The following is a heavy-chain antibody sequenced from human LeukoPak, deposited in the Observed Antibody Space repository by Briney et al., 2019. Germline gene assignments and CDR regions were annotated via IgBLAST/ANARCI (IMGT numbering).Heavy chain of an antibody. J-gene: IGHJ4*02. Sequence: SDTLSLTCTVSGGSISSSSYYWGWIRQPPGKGLEWIGSIYYSGSTYYNPSPKSRVAISVDSSKNQFSLKLSSGTAADTAVYYCARADSLNAFDYWGQGTLVTVSS. CDR3: ARADSLNAFDY. V-gene: IGHV4-39*07. D-gene: IGHD1-1*01. CDR1: GGSISSSSYY. CDR2: IYYSGST.